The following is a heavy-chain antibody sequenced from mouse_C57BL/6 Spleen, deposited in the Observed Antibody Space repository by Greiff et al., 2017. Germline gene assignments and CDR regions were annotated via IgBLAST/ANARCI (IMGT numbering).Heavy chain of an antibody. D-gene: IGHD1-1*01. J-gene: IGHJ4*01. V-gene: IGHV1-82*01. CDR3: ARDGSSYDYYAMDY. CDR2: LYPGDGDT. Sequence: QVQLKQSGPELVKPGASVKISCKASGYAFSSSWMNWVKQRPGKGLEWIGRLYPGDGDTNYNGKFKGKATLTADKSSRTAYMQLSSLTSEDSAVYFCARDGSSYDYYAMDYWGQGTSVTVSS. CDR1: GYAFSSSW.